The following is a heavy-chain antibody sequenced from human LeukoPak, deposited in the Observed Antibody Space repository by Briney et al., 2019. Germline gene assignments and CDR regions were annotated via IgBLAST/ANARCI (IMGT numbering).Heavy chain of an antibody. D-gene: IGHD2-15*01. V-gene: IGHV3-23*01. Sequence: GALRLSCAASGFTFSSYAMGWVRQAPGKGVEWVYQISGSGGSTYYADSVKGRFTISRNNSKNTLYLQMSSLRAEDTAVYYCAKDGGLVVVVAATWFDPWGQGTLVTVSS. CDR1: GFTFSSYA. CDR3: AKDGGLVVVVAATWFDP. CDR2: ISGSGGST. J-gene: IGHJ5*02.